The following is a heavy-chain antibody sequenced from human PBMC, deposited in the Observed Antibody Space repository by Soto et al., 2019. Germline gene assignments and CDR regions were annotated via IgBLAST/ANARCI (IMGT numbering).Heavy chain of an antibody. CDR1: GFTFSSYA. Sequence: GGSLRLSCAASGFTFSSYAMSWVRQAPGKGLEWVSAISGSGGSTYYADSVKGRFTISRDNSKNTLYLQMKSLRAEDTAVYYCAKDVDRYSYGTFDYWGQGTLVTVSS. CDR2: ISGSGGST. D-gene: IGHD5-18*01. CDR3: AKDVDRYSYGTFDY. J-gene: IGHJ4*02. V-gene: IGHV3-23*01.